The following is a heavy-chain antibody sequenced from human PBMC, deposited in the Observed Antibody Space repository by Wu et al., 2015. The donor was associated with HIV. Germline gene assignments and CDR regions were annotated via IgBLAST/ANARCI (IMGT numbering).Heavy chain of an antibody. CDR1: GYTFTTYY. CDR3: ARRAYDSSGNWFDP. D-gene: IGHD3-22*01. J-gene: IGHJ5*02. CDR2: INTNSGGT. V-gene: IGHV1-2*02. Sequence: QVQLVQSGAELKKPGASVKVSCRASGYTFTTYYIHWVRQAPGQGLEWMGWINTNSGGTKYAEKFQGRVTMTRDTSVTTAYMELSRLRSDDTAVYYCARRAYDSSGNWFDPWGQGTLVTVSS.